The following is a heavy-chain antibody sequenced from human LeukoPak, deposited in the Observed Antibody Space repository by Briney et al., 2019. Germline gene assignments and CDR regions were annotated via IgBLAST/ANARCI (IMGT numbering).Heavy chain of an antibody. CDR2: IFYSGST. CDR1: GGSISNTIYY. Sequence: SETLSLTCTVSGGSISNTIYYWGWIRQPPGKGLQWIGSIFYSGSTYYNPSLRSRVTISVDTSKNQFSLKVNSVTTADTAVYYCAKAGGNDWFDAWGQGILVTVSS. V-gene: IGHV4-39*07. CDR3: AKAGGNDWFDA. J-gene: IGHJ5*02. D-gene: IGHD1-26*01.